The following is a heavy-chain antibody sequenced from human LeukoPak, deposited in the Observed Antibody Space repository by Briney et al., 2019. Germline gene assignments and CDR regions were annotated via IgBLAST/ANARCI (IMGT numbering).Heavy chain of an antibody. D-gene: IGHD4-11*01. CDR1: GFSFSSYA. J-gene: IGHJ4*02. Sequence: PGGSLRLSCAASGFSFSSYAMHWVRQAPGKGLEWVALIWYDGSSKSYADSVKGRFTVSRDNSGNTLYLQMSSLRAEDTAVYYCARAPGYYSNPFFDYWGQGTLVTVSS. V-gene: IGHV3-33*08. CDR3: ARAPGYYSNPFFDY. CDR2: IWYDGSSK.